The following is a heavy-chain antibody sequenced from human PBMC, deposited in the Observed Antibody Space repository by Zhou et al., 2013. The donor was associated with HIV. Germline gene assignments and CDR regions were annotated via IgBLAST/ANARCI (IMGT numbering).Heavy chain of an antibody. V-gene: IGHV1-69*05. CDR2: IIPIFGTT. CDR3: ARGSPPGTTDYYYYMDV. Sequence: QVQLVQSGAEVKKPGSSVKVSCKASGGTFSSYAISWVRQAPGQGLERMGGIIPIFGTTNYAQKFQGRVTITTDESTSTAYMELSSLRSEDTAVYYCARGSPPGTTDYYYYMDVWGKGTTVTVSS. CDR1: GGTFSSYA. J-gene: IGHJ6*03. D-gene: IGHD1-7*01.